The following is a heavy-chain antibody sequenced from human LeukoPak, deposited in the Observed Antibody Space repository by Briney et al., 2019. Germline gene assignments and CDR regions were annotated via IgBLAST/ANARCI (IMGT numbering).Heavy chain of an antibody. V-gene: IGHV1-46*01. J-gene: IGHJ4*02. Sequence: ASVKVSCKAYGYTLSDYYTHWVRQAPGQGLEWMGIINPSGGSTSYAQKFQGRVTMTRDMSTSTVYMELSSLRSEDTAVYYCARAFSSGYYASYWGQGTLVTVSS. CDR3: ARAFSSGYYASY. D-gene: IGHD3-22*01. CDR1: GYTLSDYY. CDR2: INPSGGST.